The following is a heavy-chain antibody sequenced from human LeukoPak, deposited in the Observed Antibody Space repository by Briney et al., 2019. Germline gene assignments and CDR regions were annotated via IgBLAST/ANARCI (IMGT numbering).Heavy chain of an antibody. CDR1: GGTFSSYA. CDR3: ARELAYYYGSSGYHFDY. V-gene: IGHV1-69*04. J-gene: IGHJ4*02. Sequence: SVKVSCKASGGTFSSYAISWVRQAPGQGLEWMGRIIPILGIANYAQKFQGRVTITADKSTSTAYMELSSLRSEDTAVYYCARELAYYYGSSGYHFDYWGQGTLVTVSS. CDR2: IIPILGIA. D-gene: IGHD3-22*01.